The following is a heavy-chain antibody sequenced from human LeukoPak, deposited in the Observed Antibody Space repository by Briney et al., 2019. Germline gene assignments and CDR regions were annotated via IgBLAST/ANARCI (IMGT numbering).Heavy chain of an antibody. V-gene: IGHV1-46*01. J-gene: IGHJ3*02. CDR2: INPSGGST. Sequence: ASVKVSCKASGYTFTSYYMHWVRQAPGQGLEWMGIINPSGGSTSYAQKFQGRVTMTRDTSTSTVYMELSSLRSEDTAVYYCARVSANVYSSGWPDAFDIWGQGTMVTVSS. D-gene: IGHD6-19*01. CDR3: ARVSANVYSSGWPDAFDI. CDR1: GYTFTSYY.